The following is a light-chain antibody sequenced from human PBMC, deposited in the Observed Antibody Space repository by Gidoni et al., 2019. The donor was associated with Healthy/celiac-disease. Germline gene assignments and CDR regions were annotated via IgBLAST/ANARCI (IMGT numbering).Light chain of an antibody. CDR1: QSASRY. CDR3: QQRRSGEIT. V-gene: IGKV3-11*01. J-gene: IGKJ3*01. Sequence: EIVLTQSPATLSLSPGERATLSCRASQSASRYLGWYQQKPGQAPRLLIYDTSIRACDIPDRFRGSGSGTDFTLTITNLEPEDFAIYYCQQRRSGEITFGPGTRVDLK. CDR2: DTS.